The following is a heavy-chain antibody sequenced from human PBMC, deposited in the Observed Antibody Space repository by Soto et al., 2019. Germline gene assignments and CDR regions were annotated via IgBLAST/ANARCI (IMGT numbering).Heavy chain of an antibody. J-gene: IGHJ6*02. V-gene: IGHV3-48*02. CDR1: GFTFGTYS. CDR3: ARLYYDYV. CDR2: ISYDSDTI. Sequence: GVSLRLSCAGSGFTFGTYSMNWVRQAAGKGLEWIAYISYDSDTIQYADSVKGRFTISRDNAKNSLYLQMNGLRDEDTAVYYCARLYYDYVWGQGTTVTVSS. D-gene: IGHD3-3*01.